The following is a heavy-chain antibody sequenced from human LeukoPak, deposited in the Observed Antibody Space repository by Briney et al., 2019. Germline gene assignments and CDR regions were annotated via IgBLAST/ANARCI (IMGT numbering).Heavy chain of an antibody. D-gene: IGHD6-19*01. CDR2: IYYSGST. CDR1: GGSVSSGSYY. CDR3: TRVEVAVDAFDI. J-gene: IGHJ3*02. V-gene: IGHV4-61*01. Sequence: SETLSLTCTVSGGSVSSGSYYWSWIRQPPGKGLEWIGYIYYSGSTNYNPSLKSRVTISVDTSKNQFSLKLSSVTAADTAVYYCTRVEVAVDAFDIWGQGTMVTVSS.